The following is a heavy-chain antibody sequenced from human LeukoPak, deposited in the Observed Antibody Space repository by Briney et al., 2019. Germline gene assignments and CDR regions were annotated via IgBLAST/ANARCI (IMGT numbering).Heavy chain of an antibody. CDR2: ISYDGSNK. J-gene: IGHJ4*02. CDR1: GFTFRSCG. V-gene: IGHV3-30*18. CDR3: AKDLARRTVTCFDY. D-gene: IGHD4-11*01. Sequence: GGSLRLSCAASGFTFRSCGMHWVRQAPDKGLEWVAVISYDGSNKYYADSVKGRFTISRDNSKNTLYLQMNSLRAEDTAVYYCAKDLARRTVTCFDYWGQGTLVTVSS.